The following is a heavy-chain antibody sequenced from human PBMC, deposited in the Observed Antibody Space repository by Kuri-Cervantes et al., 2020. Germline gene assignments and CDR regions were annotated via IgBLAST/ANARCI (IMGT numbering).Heavy chain of an antibody. CDR1: GGSIRSSSYY. CDR2: IYTSGST. Sequence: SETLSLTCTVAGGSIRSSSYYWGWIRQPPGKGLEWIGRIYTSGSTNYNPSLKSRVTISVDTSKNQFSLKLSSVTAADTAVYYCASGHAVAGISGYFDYWGQGTLVTVSS. CDR3: ASGHAVAGISGYFDY. D-gene: IGHD6-19*01. J-gene: IGHJ4*02. V-gene: IGHV4-39*07.